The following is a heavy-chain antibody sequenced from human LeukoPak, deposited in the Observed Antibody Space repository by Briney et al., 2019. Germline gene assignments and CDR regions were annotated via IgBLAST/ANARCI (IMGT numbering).Heavy chain of an antibody. Sequence: SETLSLTCTLSGGSISSYYWSWIRQPTGKGLEWIGRIYTSGSTNYNPSLKIRVTMSVDTSKYQFSLKLKSVTAADTAVYYCAGRNIVVVPGGFDPWGQGSLVTVSS. CDR2: IYTSGST. CDR3: AGRNIVVVPGGFDP. J-gene: IGHJ5*02. D-gene: IGHD2-2*01. V-gene: IGHV4-4*07. CDR1: GGSISSYY.